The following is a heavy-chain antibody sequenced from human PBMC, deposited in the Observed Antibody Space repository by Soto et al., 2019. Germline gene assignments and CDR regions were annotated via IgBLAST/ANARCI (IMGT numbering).Heavy chain of an antibody. J-gene: IGHJ4*02. CDR3: AREFWSGPFDY. Sequence: QVQLVESGGGVVQPGRSLRISCAASGFTLSSYGMHWVRQAPGKGLEWVAVIWNDGSNKYYADSVKGRFTISRDNSKNTLYLQMNSLRAEDTAVYYCAREFWSGPFDYWGQGTLVTVSS. D-gene: IGHD3-3*01. V-gene: IGHV3-33*01. CDR2: IWNDGSNK. CDR1: GFTLSSYG.